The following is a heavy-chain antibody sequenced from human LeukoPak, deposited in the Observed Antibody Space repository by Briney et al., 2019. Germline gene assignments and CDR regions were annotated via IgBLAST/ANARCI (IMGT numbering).Heavy chain of an antibody. Sequence: SETLSLTCTVSGGSISSSSYYWGWLRQPPGKGLEWIGSIYYSRSTYYNPSLKRRVTISVDTSKNQFSLKLSCVTGADMAVYYCARGATEYWGQGNPGTVSS. CDR3: ARGATEY. V-gene: IGHV4-39*01. D-gene: IGHD1-26*01. CDR1: GGSISSSSYY. CDR2: IYYSRST. J-gene: IGHJ4*02.